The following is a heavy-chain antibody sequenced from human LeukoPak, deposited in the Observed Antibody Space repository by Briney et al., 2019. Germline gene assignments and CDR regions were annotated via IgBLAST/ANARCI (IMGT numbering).Heavy chain of an antibody. D-gene: IGHD6-13*01. CDR1: GYTFTTYC. J-gene: IGHJ4*02. CDR3: AIDQSLVAYSSTWFDY. Sequence: ASVKVSCKASGYTFTTYCISWVQQAPAQGLKWMGCISAYNGNTDYPQNLQDRVTITTDTFQNTAYMELRSLRSDDTAVYCCAIDQSLVAYSSTWFDYWGQGSPVTVSS. V-gene: IGHV1-18*01. CDR2: ISAYNGNT.